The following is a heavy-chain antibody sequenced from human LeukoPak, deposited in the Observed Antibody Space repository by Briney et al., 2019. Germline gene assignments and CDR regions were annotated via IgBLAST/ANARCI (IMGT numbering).Heavy chain of an antibody. CDR2: IDTQTGNP. CDR3: ARKSMVQHMDV. CDR1: GYTFTRDA. V-gene: IGHV7-4-1*02. D-gene: IGHD3-10*01. J-gene: IGHJ6*03. Sequence: ASVTVSCKASGYTFTRDAMNWVRQAPGQGLEYMGWIDTQTGNPTYAQGFTRRFVFSLDTSVSTAYLQISSLKAEDTAVYYCARKSMVQHMDVWGNGTTVIVSS.